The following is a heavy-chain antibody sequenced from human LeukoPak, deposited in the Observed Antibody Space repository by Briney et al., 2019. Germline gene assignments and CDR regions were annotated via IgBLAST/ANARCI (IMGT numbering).Heavy chain of an antibody. CDR3: ARDSRNWSRFFT. Sequence: ASVTVSCKASGYTFTGYYMHWLRQAPGQGLEWMGWINPNSGGTNYAQKFQGRVTMTRDTSISTAYMELSRLRSDDTAVYYCARDSRNWSRFFTWGQGTLVTVSS. D-gene: IGHD1-1*01. V-gene: IGHV1-2*02. CDR2: INPNSGGT. J-gene: IGHJ4*02. CDR1: GYTFTGYY.